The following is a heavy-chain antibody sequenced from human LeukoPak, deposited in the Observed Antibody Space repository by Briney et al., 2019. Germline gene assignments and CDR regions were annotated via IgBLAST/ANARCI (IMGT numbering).Heavy chain of an antibody. CDR1: GDSVSSATYY. V-gene: IGHV4-61*01. Sequence: SETLSLTCAVSGDSVSSATYYWSWIRQPPGRSLEWLGFIHVSGRTTDYNPSLKSRVTMSVDTSKNQFSLKLSSVTAADTAVYYCAGAIRFGELSPSHYYYYGMDVWGQGTTVTVSS. J-gene: IGHJ6*02. CDR3: AGAIRFGELSPSHYYYYGMDV. CDR2: IHVSGRT. D-gene: IGHD3-10*01.